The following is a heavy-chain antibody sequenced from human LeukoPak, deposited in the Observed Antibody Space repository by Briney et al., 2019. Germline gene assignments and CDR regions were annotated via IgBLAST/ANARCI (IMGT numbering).Heavy chain of an antibody. D-gene: IGHD4-23*01. Sequence: ASVKVSCKASGYTFTNYDLNWVRQATGQGLEWMGWMNPNNGNTGYAQKFQGRVTLTRDTSTSTAYMELSSLRSEDTAVYYCARDYGGNSGWFDPWGQGTLVTVSS. CDR3: ARDYGGNSGWFDP. J-gene: IGHJ5*02. CDR2: MNPNNGNT. V-gene: IGHV1-8*01. CDR1: GYTFTNYD.